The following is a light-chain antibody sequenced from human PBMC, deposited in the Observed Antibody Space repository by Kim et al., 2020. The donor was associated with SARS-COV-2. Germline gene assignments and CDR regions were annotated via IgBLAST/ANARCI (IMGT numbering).Light chain of an antibody. V-gene: IGKV1-5*03. CDR3: QQYYSYSIT. J-gene: IGKJ4*01. CDR2: KAS. Sequence: INDWLAWYQQKPGKAPKLLIHKASNLESGVPSRFSGSGSGTQFTLTISSLQPDDFATYYCQQYYSYSITFGGGTKLEI. CDR1: INDW.